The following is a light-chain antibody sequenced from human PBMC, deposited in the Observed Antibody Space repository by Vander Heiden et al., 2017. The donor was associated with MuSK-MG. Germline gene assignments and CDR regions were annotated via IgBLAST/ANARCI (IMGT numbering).Light chain of an antibody. Sequence: QSALTQPASVSGSPGQSITISCTGISNDIGRYDYVSWYQHLPGKAPKLIIYEVTSRPSGVSDRFSGSKSGNTASLTISGLQSDDEADYYCSSYRSGNTPYVFGSGTKVTVL. CDR2: EVT. CDR1: SNDIGRYDY. J-gene: IGLJ1*01. CDR3: SSYRSGNTPYV. V-gene: IGLV2-14*01.